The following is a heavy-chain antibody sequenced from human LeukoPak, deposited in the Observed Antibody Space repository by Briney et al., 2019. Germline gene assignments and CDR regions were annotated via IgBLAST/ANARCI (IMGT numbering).Heavy chain of an antibody. CDR1: GFTFSSYA. Sequence: GESLRLACAASGFTFSSYAMSWVRQAPGKGLEWVSAISGSGGSTYYADSVKGRFTISRDNSKNTLYLQMNSLRAEDTAVYYCAKPAAGCSSTSCYVRYWGQGTLVTVSS. V-gene: IGHV3-23*01. J-gene: IGHJ4*02. CDR3: AKPAAGCSSTSCYVRY. CDR2: ISGSGGST. D-gene: IGHD2-2*01.